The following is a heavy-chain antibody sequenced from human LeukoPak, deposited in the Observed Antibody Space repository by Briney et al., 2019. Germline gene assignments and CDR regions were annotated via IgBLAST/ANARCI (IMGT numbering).Heavy chain of an antibody. D-gene: IGHD3-22*01. CDR3: ARSYDSSGYYYLFGY. CDR1: GFTFSNAW. CDR2: IYSGGST. J-gene: IGHJ4*02. V-gene: IGHV3-66*01. Sequence: LSGGSLRLSCAASGFTFSNAWMSWVRQAPGKGLEWVSVIYSGGSTYYTDSVKGRFTISRDNAKNSLYLQMNSLRAEDTAVYYCARSYDSSGYYYLFGYWGQGTPVTVSS.